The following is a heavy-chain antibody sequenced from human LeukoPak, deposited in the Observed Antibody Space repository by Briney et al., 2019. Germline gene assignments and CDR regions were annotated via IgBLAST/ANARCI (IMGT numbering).Heavy chain of an antibody. Sequence: TSSETLSLTCTVSGGSISRSGYYWAWIRQPPGKGLEWIASSDYTGSRTYNPSLQSRVTVSVDTSKNQFFLKLTSVTAADTAVYYCAKDFGDFRTDYWGQGTLVTVSS. CDR2: SDYTGSR. D-gene: IGHD4-17*01. CDR3: AKDFGDFRTDY. V-gene: IGHV4-39*01. CDR1: GGSISRSGYY. J-gene: IGHJ4*02.